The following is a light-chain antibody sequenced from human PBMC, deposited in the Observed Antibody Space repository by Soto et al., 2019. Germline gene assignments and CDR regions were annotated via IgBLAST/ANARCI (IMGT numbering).Light chain of an antibody. CDR2: KVS. J-gene: IGKJ2*01. V-gene: IGKV2-30*01. CDR3: MQGTHWPYT. CDR1: QSLVTSDGNTY. Sequence: DVVMTQSPLSLPVTLGQPASISCRSSQSLVTSDGNTYLNLFQQRPGQSPRRLIYKVSNRDSGVPDRFSGSESGTDFTLKISRVEAEDVGVYYCMQGTHWPYTFGQGTKLEIQ.